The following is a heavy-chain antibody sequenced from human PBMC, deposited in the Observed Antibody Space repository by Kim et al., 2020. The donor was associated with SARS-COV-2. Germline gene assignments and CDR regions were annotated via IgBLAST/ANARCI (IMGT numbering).Heavy chain of an antibody. CDR1: GFTFSSYW. Sequence: GGSLRLSCAASGFTFSSYWMSWVRQAPGKGLEWVANIKQDGSEKYYVDSVKGRFTISRDNAKNSLYLQMNSLRAEDTAVYYCARGQWLVPTRAYYYYGMDVWGQGTTVTVSS. V-gene: IGHV3-7*04. CDR2: IKQDGSEK. J-gene: IGHJ6*02. CDR3: ARGQWLVPTRAYYYYGMDV. D-gene: IGHD6-19*01.